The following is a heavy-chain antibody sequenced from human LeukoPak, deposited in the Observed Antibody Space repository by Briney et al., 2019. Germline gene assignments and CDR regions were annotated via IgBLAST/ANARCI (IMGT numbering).Heavy chain of an antibody. CDR2: IYYTGTT. J-gene: IGHJ4*02. Sequence: SETLSLTCTVSGGSVSSYFWTWIRQPPGKGLEWIGYIYYTGTTNYHPSLKSRVTISLDTSQNQFSLKPNSVTAADTAVYFCASGVYTGKGYYDILTGYYPVSLDYSGRGALVTVSS. V-gene: IGHV4-59*02. CDR3: ASGVYTGKGYYDILTGYYPVSLDY. D-gene: IGHD3-9*01. CDR1: GGSVSSYF.